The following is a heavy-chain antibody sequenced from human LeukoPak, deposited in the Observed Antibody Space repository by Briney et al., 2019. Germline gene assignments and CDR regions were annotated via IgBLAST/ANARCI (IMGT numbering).Heavy chain of an antibody. CDR3: AKYRAVSDQLDY. Sequence: GSLTLSCAASRFTFSSYAMSWVRQAPGKELEWVSTISGSGDGTNYADSVKGRFTISRDNSKNTLYLQMNSLRAEDTAVYYCAKYRAVSDQLDYWGQGTLVTVSS. J-gene: IGHJ4*02. CDR1: RFTFSSYA. D-gene: IGHD6-19*01. CDR2: ISGSGDGT. V-gene: IGHV3-23*01.